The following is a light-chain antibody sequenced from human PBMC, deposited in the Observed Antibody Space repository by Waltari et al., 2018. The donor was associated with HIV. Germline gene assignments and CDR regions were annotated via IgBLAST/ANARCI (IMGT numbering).Light chain of an antibody. CDR3: AAWDDRLSGWV. V-gene: IGLV1-47*01. J-gene: IGLJ3*02. CDR2: RNN. CDR1: SSNIGRNY. Sequence: QSVLTQPPSASGTPGQRVTISCSGSSSNIGRNYVYWYQQLPRTAPKLLIHRNNRRPSGVPDRFSGSKSGASVSRASSGLRSEDEADYYCAAWDDRLSGWVFGGGTKLTV.